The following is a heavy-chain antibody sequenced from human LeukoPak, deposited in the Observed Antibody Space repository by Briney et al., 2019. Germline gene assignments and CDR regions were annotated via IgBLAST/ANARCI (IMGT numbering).Heavy chain of an antibody. CDR2: ISSSGDNT. V-gene: IGHV3-23*01. Sequence: GGSLRLSCAASGFVFSTYAMGWVRQAPGKGLEWVSAISSSGDNTYYADSVKGQFTVPRDNSKNTLDLQMNSLRAEDTAMYHCAKVKALDAVASYFDYWGQGTLVTVSS. CDR3: AKVKALDAVASYFDY. J-gene: IGHJ4*02. D-gene: IGHD1-1*01. CDR1: GFVFSTYA.